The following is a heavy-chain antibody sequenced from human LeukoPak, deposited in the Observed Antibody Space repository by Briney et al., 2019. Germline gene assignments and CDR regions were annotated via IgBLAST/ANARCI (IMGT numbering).Heavy chain of an antibody. V-gene: IGHV7-4-1*02. D-gene: IGHD2-2*03. CDR1: GYTFTTYG. J-gene: IGHJ6*03. CDR2: INTNTGNP. CDR3: ARDVSGYSSSWYYHYYYMDV. Sequence: GASVKVSCKASGYTFTTYGMNWVRQAPGQGLEWMGWINTNTGNPTYAQGFTGRFVFSLDTPVNTAYLQISSLKTEDTAVYYCARDVSGYSSSWYYHYYYMDVWGKGTTVTVSS.